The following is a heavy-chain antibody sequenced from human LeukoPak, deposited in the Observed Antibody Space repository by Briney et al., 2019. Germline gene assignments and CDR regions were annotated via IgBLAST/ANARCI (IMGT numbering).Heavy chain of an antibody. Sequence: SQTLSLTCTVSGASLSIGDYYWSWIRQPPGKGLEWIGYIYYGGSTYYNPSLKSRVTISLDTSKNQFSLKLNSVTAADTAVYYCAREYYYGSGSARAFDLWGRGTLVTVSS. CDR2: IYYGGST. CDR3: AREYYYGSGSARAFDL. J-gene: IGHJ4*02. CDR1: GASLSIGDYY. D-gene: IGHD3-10*01. V-gene: IGHV4-30-4*01.